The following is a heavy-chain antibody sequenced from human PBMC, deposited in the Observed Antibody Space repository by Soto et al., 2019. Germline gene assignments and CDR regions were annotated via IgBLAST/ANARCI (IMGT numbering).Heavy chain of an antibody. CDR2: ISGVSYNI. D-gene: IGHD3-22*01. CDR1: GFTFSAFE. CDR3: ARDDRRGWHSQGLYDS. V-gene: IGHV3-48*03. J-gene: IGHJ4*02. Sequence: EVQLVESGGGLVQPGGSLRLSCAASGFTFSAFEMNWVRQAPGKGLEWISYISGVSYNIYYSASVKCRFTVSRDTAKNTLNPHTNRATAEDTVVYYCARDDRRGWHSQGLYDSWGQGNQVTLPP.